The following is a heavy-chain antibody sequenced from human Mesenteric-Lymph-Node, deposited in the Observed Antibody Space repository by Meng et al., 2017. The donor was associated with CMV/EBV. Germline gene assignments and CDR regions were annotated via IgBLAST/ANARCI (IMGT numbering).Heavy chain of an antibody. J-gene: IGHJ4*02. CDR3: SRAYYVFWSGYYSGGLWDFDY. Sequence: ASVKVSCKASGYTFTSYYMHWVRQAPGQGLEWMGIINPSGGSTSYAQKFQGRVTMTRDTSTSTVYMELGSLRSEDTAVYYCSRAYYVFWSGYYSGGLWDFDYWGQGTLVTVSS. CDR1: GYTFTSYY. D-gene: IGHD3-3*01. V-gene: IGHV1-46*01. CDR2: INPSGGST.